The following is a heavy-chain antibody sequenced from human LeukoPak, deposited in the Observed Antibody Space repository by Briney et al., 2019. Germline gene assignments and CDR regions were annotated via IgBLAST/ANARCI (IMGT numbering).Heavy chain of an antibody. CDR2: ISAYNGNT. CDR3: ARDVAYYYDSSGYYYWAPPDY. Sequence: GASVKVSCKASGYTFTSYGISWVRQAPGQGLEWRGWISAYNGNTNYAQKLQGRVTMTTDTSTSTAYMELRSLRSDDTAVYYCARDVAYYYDSSGYYYWAPPDYWGQGTLVTVSS. CDR1: GYTFTSYG. D-gene: IGHD3-22*01. V-gene: IGHV1-18*01. J-gene: IGHJ4*02.